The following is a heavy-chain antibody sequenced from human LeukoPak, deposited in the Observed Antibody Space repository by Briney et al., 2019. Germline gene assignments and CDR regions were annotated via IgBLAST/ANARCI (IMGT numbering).Heavy chain of an antibody. V-gene: IGHV4-59*08. CDR2: IYYSGST. CDR1: GVSISSYY. Sequence: TSETLSLTCTVSGVSISSYYWSWIRQPPGKGLEWIGYIYYSGSTNYNPSLKSRVTISVDTSKNQFSLKLSSVTAADTAVYYCARHGLYVWDALDIWGQGTMVTVSS. D-gene: IGHD2-8*01. CDR3: ARHGLYVWDALDI. J-gene: IGHJ3*02.